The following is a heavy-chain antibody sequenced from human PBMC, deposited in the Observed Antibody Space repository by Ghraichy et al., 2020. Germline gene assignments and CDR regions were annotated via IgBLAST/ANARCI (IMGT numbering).Heavy chain of an antibody. J-gene: IGHJ6*01. CDR1: EFTFSGYE. CDR2: ISTSGNTI. D-gene: IGHD3-16*01. CDR3: ARDRHYYYGMDV. V-gene: IGHV3-48*03. Sequence: GGSLRLSCEASEFTFSGYEMNWVRLAPGRGLEWLSYISTSGNTIYYADSMKGRFTISRDNAKNSVYLQMNRLTAEDMAIYYCARDRHYYYGMDVWGQGATVTVSS.